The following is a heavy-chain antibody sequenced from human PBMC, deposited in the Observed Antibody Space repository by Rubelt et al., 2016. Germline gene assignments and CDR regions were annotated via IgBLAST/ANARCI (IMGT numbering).Heavy chain of an antibody. CDR2: IYYSGST. CDR3: TRHGYSGSYYYFDY. V-gene: IGHV4-59*01. Sequence: QVQLQESGPGLVKPSETLSLTCTVSGGSISSYYWSWIRQPPGKGLEWIGYIYYSGSTNYNPSLKSRVTISVDTSTNQFSLKLRSVTAADTAVYYCTRHGYSGSYYYFDYWGQGTLVTVSS. J-gene: IGHJ4*02. CDR1: GGSISSYY. D-gene: IGHD1-26*01.